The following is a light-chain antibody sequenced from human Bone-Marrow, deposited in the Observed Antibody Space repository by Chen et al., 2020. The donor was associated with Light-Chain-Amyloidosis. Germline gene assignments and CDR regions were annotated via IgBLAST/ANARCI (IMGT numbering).Light chain of an antibody. CDR1: SGDIVDFRF. Sequence: HSSLTQPPSVSGSPGQSITISCTGTSGDIVDFRFVSWYQHHPGKAPKVIIFDVSNRPSGVCSRCSGSKSGNTASLTISGLQAEDEADYYCSSYTTNRGRFGTGTKVTVL. V-gene: IGLV2-14*03. CDR2: DVS. CDR3: SSYTTNRGR. J-gene: IGLJ1*01.